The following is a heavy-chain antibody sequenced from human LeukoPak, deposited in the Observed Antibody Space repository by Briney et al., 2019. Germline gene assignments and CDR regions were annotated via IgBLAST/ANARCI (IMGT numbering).Heavy chain of an antibody. CDR2: IYSGATT. V-gene: IGHV3-53*01. D-gene: IGHD5-18*01. CDR3: ARELRIVDTTMLNYYYYYYMDV. Sequence: GGSLRLSCAASGFTVSNNYMNWVRQAPGKGLEWVSGIYSGATTYYAASVRGRFTISRDNSKNTLSLKMNSLRAEDTAVYYCARELRIVDTTMLNYYYYYYMDVWGKGTTVTVSS. CDR1: GFTVSNNY. J-gene: IGHJ6*03.